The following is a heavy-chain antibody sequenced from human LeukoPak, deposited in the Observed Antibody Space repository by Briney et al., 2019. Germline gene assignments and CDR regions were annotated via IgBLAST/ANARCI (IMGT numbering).Heavy chain of an antibody. CDR3: ARVLQIYDYVWGSSTDAFDI. Sequence: ASVKVSCKASGYTFTRYDINWVRQATGQGLEWMGWMNPNSGNTGYAQKFQGRVTMTRNTSISTAYMELSSLRSEDTAVYYCARVLQIYDYVWGSSTDAFDIWGQGTMVTVSS. D-gene: IGHD3-16*01. CDR1: GYTFTRYD. CDR2: MNPNSGNT. V-gene: IGHV1-8*01. J-gene: IGHJ3*02.